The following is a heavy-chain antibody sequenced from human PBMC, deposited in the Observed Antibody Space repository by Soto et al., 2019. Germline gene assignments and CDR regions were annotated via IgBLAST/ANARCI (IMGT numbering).Heavy chain of an antibody. CDR2: INAGNGNT. D-gene: IGHD3-10*01. CDR3: AKDRITMVRGVLMDY. J-gene: IGHJ4*02. Sequence: QVQLVQSGAEVKKPGASVKVSCKASGYTFTNYALHWVRQAPGQRLEWMGWINAGNGNTKYSQKFQGRVTITRDTSASTAYMELSSLRSEDTAVYYCAKDRITMVRGVLMDYWGQGTLVTVSS. V-gene: IGHV1-3*01. CDR1: GYTFTNYA.